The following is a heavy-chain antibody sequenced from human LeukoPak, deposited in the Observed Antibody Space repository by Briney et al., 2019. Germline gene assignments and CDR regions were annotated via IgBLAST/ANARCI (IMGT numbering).Heavy chain of an antibody. CDR1: GFTLSNYG. Sequence: GGSLRLSCAASGFTLSNYGMHWVRQAPGNGLVWVAVISYDGSNKYYADSVMGRFTISRDNSKNTLYLQMTSLRAEDTAVYYCAREDGSGWRLPENWGQGTLVTVSS. J-gene: IGHJ4*02. V-gene: IGHV3-30*19. CDR3: AREDGSGWRLPEN. D-gene: IGHD6-19*01. CDR2: ISYDGSNK.